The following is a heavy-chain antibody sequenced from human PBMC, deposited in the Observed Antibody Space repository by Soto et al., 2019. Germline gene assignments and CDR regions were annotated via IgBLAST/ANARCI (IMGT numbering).Heavy chain of an antibody. CDR1: GGSFSGYY. CDR3: ARGGYSCGIHHRYYFDY. V-gene: IGHV4-34*01. J-gene: IGHJ4*02. D-gene: IGHD5-18*01. CDR2: INPSGST. Sequence: SETLSLTCAVYGGSFSGYYWSWIRQPPGKGLEWIGEINPSGSTNYNPSLKSRVTISVDTSKNQFSLKLSSVTAADTAVYYSARGGYSCGIHHRYYFDYSGQGTLLTVSS.